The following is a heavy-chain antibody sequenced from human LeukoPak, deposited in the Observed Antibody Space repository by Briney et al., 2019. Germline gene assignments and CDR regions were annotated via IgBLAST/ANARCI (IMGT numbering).Heavy chain of an antibody. CDR2: INHSGST. Sequence: SETLSLTCAVYGGSFSGYYWSWISQPSGKGLEWIGEINHSGSTNYNPSLKSRVTISVDSSKNQFSLKLSSVTAADTAVYYCARERHKTRYYYDSSGYYEGWGQGTLVTVSS. D-gene: IGHD3-22*01. V-gene: IGHV4-34*01. J-gene: IGHJ4*02. CDR1: GGSFSGYY. CDR3: ARERHKTRYYYDSSGYYEG.